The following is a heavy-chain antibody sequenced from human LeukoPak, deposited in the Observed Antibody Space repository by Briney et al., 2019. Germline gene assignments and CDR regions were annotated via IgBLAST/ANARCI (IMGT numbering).Heavy chain of an antibody. CDR1: GGSISSSSYY. D-gene: IGHD3-10*01. CDR2: MSYSGST. V-gene: IGHV4-39*01. J-gene: IGHJ6*03. CDR3: ARFYTHAQYGSGYRGV. Sequence: PSETLSLTCTVSGGSISSSSYYRGWIRQPPGKGLEWIGSMSYSGSTYYNPSLKSRVTIAVDTSETQFSLKLSSVTAADTAVYYCARFYTHAQYGSGYRGVWGKGTTVTVSS.